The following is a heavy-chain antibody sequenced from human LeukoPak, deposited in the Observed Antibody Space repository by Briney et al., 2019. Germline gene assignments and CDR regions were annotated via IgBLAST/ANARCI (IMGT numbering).Heavy chain of an antibody. Sequence: ASVKVSCKASGGTFSSYAISWVRQAPGQGLEWMGGIIPIFGTANYALKFQGRVTITADESTSTAYMELSSLRSEDTAVYYCARDHRYYYDSSGHLDYWGQGTLVTVSS. J-gene: IGHJ4*02. V-gene: IGHV1-69*13. D-gene: IGHD3-22*01. CDR3: ARDHRYYYDSSGHLDY. CDR2: IIPIFGTA. CDR1: GGTFSSYA.